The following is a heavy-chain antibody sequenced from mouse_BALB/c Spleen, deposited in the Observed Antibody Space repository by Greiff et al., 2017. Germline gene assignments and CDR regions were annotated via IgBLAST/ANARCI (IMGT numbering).Heavy chain of an antibody. CDR2: INPSSGYT. J-gene: IGHJ4*01. V-gene: IGHV1S26*01. CDR1: GYTFTNYW. D-gene: IGHD1-1*01. Sequence: QVQLQQSGAELVRPGTSVKISCKASGYTFTNYWLGWVKQRPGQGLEWIGYINPSSGYTNYNQKFKDKATLTADKSSSTAYMQLSSLTSEDSAVYYCARFITTVVEAMDYWGQGTSVTVSS. CDR3: ARFITTVVEAMDY.